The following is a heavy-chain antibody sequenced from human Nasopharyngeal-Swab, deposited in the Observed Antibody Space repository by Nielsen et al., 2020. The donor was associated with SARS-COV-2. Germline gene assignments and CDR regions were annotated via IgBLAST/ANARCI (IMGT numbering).Heavy chain of an antibody. V-gene: IGHV3-30*03. D-gene: IGHD4-17*01. CDR2: IAHDASNE. CDR3: ARDAPAHYGAFY. J-gene: IGHJ4*02. Sequence: GESLKISCAASGFTFGSFGMHWVRQAPGKGLEWVAFIAHDASNEYYGDSVKGRFSISSDSSKNTLYLQMDSLRGEDTAVYYCARDAPAHYGAFYWGRGTLVTVSS. CDR1: GFTFGSFG.